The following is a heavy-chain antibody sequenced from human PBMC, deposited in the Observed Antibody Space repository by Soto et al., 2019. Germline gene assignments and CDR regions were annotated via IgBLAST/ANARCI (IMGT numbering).Heavy chain of an antibody. J-gene: IGHJ4*02. Sequence: SGPTLVNPTQTLTLTCTFSGFSLTTSPVGVGWIRQPPGKALKCLALIYWDDDKRYSPSLKSRLTITKDTSKNQVVLTMTNMDPLDTATYYCAHRRAMGSNWNYGDFDFWGQGTVVTVSS. D-gene: IGHD1-7*01. CDR3: AHRRAMGSNWNYGDFDF. V-gene: IGHV2-5*02. CDR1: GFSLTTSPVG. CDR2: IYWDDDK.